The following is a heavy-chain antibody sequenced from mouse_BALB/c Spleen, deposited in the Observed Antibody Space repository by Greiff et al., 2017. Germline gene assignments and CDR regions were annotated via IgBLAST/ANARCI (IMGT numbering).Heavy chain of an antibody. CDR3: TRTFPGTYYAMDY. Sequence: EVQGVESGGGLVQPGGSMKLSCVASGFTFSNYWMNWVRQSPEKGLEWVAEIRLKSNNYATHYAESVKGRFTISRDDSKSSVYLQMNNLRAEDTGIYYCTRTFPGTYYAMDYWGQGTSVTVSS. CDR2: IRLKSNNYAT. D-gene: IGHD4-1*01. V-gene: IGHV6-6*02. CDR1: GFTFSNYW. J-gene: IGHJ4*01.